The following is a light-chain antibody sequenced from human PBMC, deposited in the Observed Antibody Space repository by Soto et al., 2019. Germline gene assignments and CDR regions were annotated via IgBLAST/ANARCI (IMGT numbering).Light chain of an antibody. J-gene: IGLJ1*01. V-gene: IGLV1-51*02. CDR3: GTWDSSLSALYV. Sequence: QSVLTQPPSVSAAPGQKVTISCSGSGSNIGNNYVSWYQQLPGTAPKLLIYENNKRPSGIPDRFSGSKSGTSATLGITGLQTGDEADHYCGTWDSSLSALYVFGTGTKVTVL. CDR1: GSNIGNNY. CDR2: ENN.